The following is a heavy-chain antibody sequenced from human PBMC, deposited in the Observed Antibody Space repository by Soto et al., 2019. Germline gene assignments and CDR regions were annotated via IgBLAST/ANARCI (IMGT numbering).Heavy chain of an antibody. D-gene: IGHD4-17*01. CDR3: ARGMVDHYGDDYYIDY. V-gene: IGHV4-30-4*01. Sequence: PSETLSLTCTVSGGSISSGDYYWSWIRQPPGKGLEWIGYIYYSGSTYYNPSLKSRVTISVDTSKNQFSLKLSSVTAADTAVYYCARGMVDHYGDDYYIDYWGQGTLVTVSS. CDR2: IYYSGST. CDR1: GGSISSGDYY. J-gene: IGHJ4*02.